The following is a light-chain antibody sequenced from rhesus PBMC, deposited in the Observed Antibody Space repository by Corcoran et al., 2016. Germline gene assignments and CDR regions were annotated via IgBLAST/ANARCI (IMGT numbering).Light chain of an antibody. Sequence: DIQMTQSPSSLPASVGDRVTITCRTSENVNNFSNWYQQKPGKAPRLLIYKASTLQSGVPSRFSGSGAGTDYNYTISNLQTEVVATYYCQHGYGTPLTFGGGTRVEIK. V-gene: IGKV1-74*01. J-gene: IGKJ4*01. CDR3: QHGYGTPLT. CDR1: ENVNNF. CDR2: KAS.